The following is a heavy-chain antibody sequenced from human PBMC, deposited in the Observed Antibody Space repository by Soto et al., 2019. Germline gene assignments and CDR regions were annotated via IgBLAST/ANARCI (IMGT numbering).Heavy chain of an antibody. CDR1: GYTFSSYA. CDR2: ISGSGGST. CDR3: SNDRFVGYINYANLVDGMDV. Sequence: PGGSLRLSCAAYGYTFSSYAMSWVRQAPGKGLEWVSAISGSGGSTYYADSVKGRFTISRDNSKNTLYLQMNSLRAEDTAVYYFSNDRFVGYINYANLVDGMDVRGQGTTVTVS. D-gene: IGHD4-4*01. J-gene: IGHJ6*02. V-gene: IGHV3-23*01.